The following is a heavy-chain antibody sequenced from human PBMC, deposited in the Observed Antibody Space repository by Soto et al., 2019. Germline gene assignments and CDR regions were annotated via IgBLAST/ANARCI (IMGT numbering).Heavy chain of an antibody. CDR3: ARQGLELRYYYGMDV. CDR1: GYSFTSYW. Sequence: GESLKISCKGSGYSFTSYWIGWVRQMPGKGLEWMGIIYPGDSDTRYSPSFQGQVTISADKSISTAYLQWSSLKASDTAMYYCARQGLELRYYYGMDVWGQGTTVTVS. CDR2: IYPGDSDT. D-gene: IGHD1-7*01. V-gene: IGHV5-51*01. J-gene: IGHJ6*02.